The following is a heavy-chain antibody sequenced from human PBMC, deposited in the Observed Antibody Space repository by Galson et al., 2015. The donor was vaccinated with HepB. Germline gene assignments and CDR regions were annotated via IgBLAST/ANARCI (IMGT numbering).Heavy chain of an antibody. Sequence: SLRLSCAACGFTFTSYGMSWVRQAPGKGLECVSAISRGGDTSDYADSVKGRFTVSRDSSTNTLYPQMNGLRADDTAIYYCVRGTTAPDYWGQGTLVTVSS. V-gene: IGHV3-23*01. CDR2: ISRGGDTS. J-gene: IGHJ4*02. CDR1: GFTFTSYG. CDR3: VRGTTAPDY. D-gene: IGHD2/OR15-2a*01.